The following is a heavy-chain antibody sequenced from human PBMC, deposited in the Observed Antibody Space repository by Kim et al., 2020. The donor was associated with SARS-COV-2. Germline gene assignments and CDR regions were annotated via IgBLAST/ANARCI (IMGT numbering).Heavy chain of an antibody. J-gene: IGHJ4*02. V-gene: IGHV4-59*01. CDR3: ARSRRVGFFDY. Sequence: TTYTPSRKSRVTISVDTSKNQFSLKLSSVTAADTAVYYCARSRRVGFFDYWGQGTLVTVSS. D-gene: IGHD3-16*01. CDR2: T.